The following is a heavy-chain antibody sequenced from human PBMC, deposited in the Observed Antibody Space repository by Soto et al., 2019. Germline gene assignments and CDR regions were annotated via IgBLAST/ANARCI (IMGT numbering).Heavy chain of an antibody. CDR3: ARARVRVATISYYYYGMDV. CDR1: GGTFSSYA. Sequence: QVQLVQSGAEVKKPGSSVKVSCKASGGTFSSYAISWVRQAPGQGLEWMGGIIPIFGTANYAQKFQGRVTITADESTSTAYMELSSLRSEDTAVCYCARARVRVATISYYYYGMDVWGQGTTVTVSS. V-gene: IGHV1-69*01. D-gene: IGHD5-12*01. J-gene: IGHJ6*02. CDR2: IIPIFGTA.